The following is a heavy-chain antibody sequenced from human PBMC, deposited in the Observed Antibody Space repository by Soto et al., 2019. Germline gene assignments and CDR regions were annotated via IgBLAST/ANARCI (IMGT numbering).Heavy chain of an antibody. CDR2: ISGSGDST. J-gene: IGHJ4*02. CDR3: AKDSAYSSSGGAFDY. D-gene: IGHD6-19*01. Sequence: GGSLRLSCAASGFTFSSYAMSWVRQAPGKGLEWVSAISGSGDSTYHADSVKGRFTISRDNSKNTLYLQMSSLRAEDTAVYYCAKDSAYSSSGGAFDYWGQGTLVTVSS. V-gene: IGHV3-23*01. CDR1: GFTFSSYA.